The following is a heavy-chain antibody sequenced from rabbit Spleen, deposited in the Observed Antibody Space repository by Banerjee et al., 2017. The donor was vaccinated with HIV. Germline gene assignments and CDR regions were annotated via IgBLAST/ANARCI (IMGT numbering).Heavy chain of an antibody. J-gene: IGHJ4*01. CDR2: IYTGSSGST. Sequence: QEQLVESGGGLVQPGASLTLTCTASGFSFSGGYNMCWVRQAPGKGLEWIACIYTGSSGSTAYASWAKGRFIISTASATTVTLQMTSLTAADTATYFCARSTSAAYDLWGQGTLVTVS. CDR3: ARSTSAAYDL. D-gene: IGHD6-1*01. CDR1: GFSFSGGYN. V-gene: IGHV1S45*01.